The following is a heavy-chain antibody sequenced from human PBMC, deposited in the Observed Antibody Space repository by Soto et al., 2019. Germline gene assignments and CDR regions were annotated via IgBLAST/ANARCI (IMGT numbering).Heavy chain of an antibody. Sequence: ASVKVSCKASGYTFTSYGISWVRQAPGQGLGWMGWISAYNGNTNYAQKLQGRVTMTTDTSTSTAYMELRSLRSDDTAVYYCARDIVGADQHIYYYGMDVWGQGTTVTVSS. CDR1: GYTFTSYG. CDR2: ISAYNGNT. CDR3: ARDIVGADQHIYYYGMDV. J-gene: IGHJ6*02. D-gene: IGHD1-26*01. V-gene: IGHV1-18*04.